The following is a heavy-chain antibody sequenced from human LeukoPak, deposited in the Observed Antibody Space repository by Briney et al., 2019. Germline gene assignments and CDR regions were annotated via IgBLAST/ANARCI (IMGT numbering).Heavy chain of an antibody. Sequence: SVKVSCKASRGTFSSYAISWVRQAPGQGLEWMGGIIPIFGTANYAQKFQGRVAITADKSTSTVYMELSSLRSEDTAVYYCASRFRGTYYDAFDIWGQGTMVTVSS. D-gene: IGHD1-26*01. V-gene: IGHV1-69*06. CDR2: IIPIFGTA. J-gene: IGHJ3*02. CDR1: RGTFSSYA. CDR3: ASRFRGTYYDAFDI.